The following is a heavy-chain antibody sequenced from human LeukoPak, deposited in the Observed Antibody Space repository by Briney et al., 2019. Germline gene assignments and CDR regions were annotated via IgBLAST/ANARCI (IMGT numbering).Heavy chain of an antibody. V-gene: IGHV3-23*01. CDR1: GFTFSNYA. Sequence: GGSLRLSCAASGFTFSNYAMSWVRQAPGKGLEWVSTISGSGKNTYYADSVKGRFTISRDNSKNTLYLQMNSLRDEDTAVYYCARDRWYYYDSSDYYHDAFDIWGQGTMVTVSS. D-gene: IGHD3-22*01. CDR2: ISGSGKNT. J-gene: IGHJ3*02. CDR3: ARDRWYYYDSSDYYHDAFDI.